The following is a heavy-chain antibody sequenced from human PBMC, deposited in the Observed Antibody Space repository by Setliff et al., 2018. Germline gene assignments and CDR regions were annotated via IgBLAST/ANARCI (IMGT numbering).Heavy chain of an antibody. CDR1: GYSFTNYW. Sequence: GESLKISCKGSGYSFTNYWIGWVRQMPGKGLEWMGIIYPGDSDTRYSPSFRGQVSISVDKSISTAYLQWSSLKASDTAMYYCARRYSSSSAIDYWGQGTLVTVSS. CDR3: ARRYSSSSAIDY. CDR2: IYPGDSDT. D-gene: IGHD6-6*01. V-gene: IGHV5-51*01. J-gene: IGHJ4*02.